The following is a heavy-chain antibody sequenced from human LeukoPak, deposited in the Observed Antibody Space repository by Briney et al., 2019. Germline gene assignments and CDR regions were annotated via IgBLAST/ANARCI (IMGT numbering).Heavy chain of an antibody. CDR3: ARGVYYFDY. J-gene: IGHJ4*02. CDR2: LKEDGSEK. CDR1: GFTFSSHW. Sequence: GGSLRLSCAASGFTFSSHWMTWVRQAPGKGLEWVANLKEDGSEKYYVDSVKGRFTISRDNAKNSLYMQMNSLRGDDTAVYYCARGVYYFDYWGQGTLVTVSS. V-gene: IGHV3-7*04.